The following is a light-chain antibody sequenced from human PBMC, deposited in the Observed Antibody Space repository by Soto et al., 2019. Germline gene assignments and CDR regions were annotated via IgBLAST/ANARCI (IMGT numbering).Light chain of an antibody. J-gene: IGKJ1*01. V-gene: IGKV3-11*01. Sequence: MMMTQSPATLSVSPGARDPLSCRASQSVSSNLAWYQQKPGQAPRLLIFDASQRATGIPARFRGSGSGTDFTLSISSLEPEDFAVYYCQQRTDRPPWTFGQGTKVDIK. CDR3: QQRTDRPPWT. CDR1: QSVSSN. CDR2: DAS.